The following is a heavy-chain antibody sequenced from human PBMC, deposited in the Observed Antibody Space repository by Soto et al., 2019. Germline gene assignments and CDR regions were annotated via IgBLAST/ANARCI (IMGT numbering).Heavy chain of an antibody. J-gene: IGHJ5*02. CDR3: ARHSARMGYGSGSYYNNWFDP. Sequence: QLQLQESGPGLVKPSETLSLTCTVSGGSFSSSSYYWDWIRQPPGKGLEWIGSIYYSGSTYYNPSLKSRVTISVDTSKNQFSLKLSSVTAADTSVYYCARHSARMGYGSGSYYNNWFDPWGQGTLVTVSS. CDR1: GGSFSSSSYY. V-gene: IGHV4-39*01. CDR2: IYYSGST. D-gene: IGHD3-10*01.